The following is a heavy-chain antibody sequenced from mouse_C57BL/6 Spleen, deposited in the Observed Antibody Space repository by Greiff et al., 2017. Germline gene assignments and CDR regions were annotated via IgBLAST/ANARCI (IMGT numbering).Heavy chain of an antibody. D-gene: IGHD2-5*01. CDR1: GFPITSGYY. Sequence: QVQLKESGPGLVKPSQSLFLTCSITGFPITSGYYWIWIRQSPGKPLEWMGYITHSGETFYNPSLPSPISITRETSKNQFFLQLNSVTTEDTAMYYCAGDTYSNYWYFDVWGTGTTVTVSS. J-gene: IGHJ1*03. CDR3: AGDTYSNYWYFDV. CDR2: ITHSGET. V-gene: IGHV12-3*01.